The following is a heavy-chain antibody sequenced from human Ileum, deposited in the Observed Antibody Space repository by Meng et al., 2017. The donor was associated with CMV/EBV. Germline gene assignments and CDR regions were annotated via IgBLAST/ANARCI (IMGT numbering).Heavy chain of an antibody. V-gene: IGHV1-2*02. CDR1: GFTFTGYY. CDR3: SRDPGCDAPSCYGFGWDL. Sequence: ASVKVSCKSSGFTFTGYYMHWLRQAPGQGLEWMGWIKLDNGRTDYAQKFQGRVTLTRDTSINTAYMELNMLRHDDTAVYYCSRDPGCDAPSCYGFGWDLWGQGTLVTVSS. J-gene: IGHJ4*03. D-gene: IGHD2-2*01. CDR2: IKLDNGRT.